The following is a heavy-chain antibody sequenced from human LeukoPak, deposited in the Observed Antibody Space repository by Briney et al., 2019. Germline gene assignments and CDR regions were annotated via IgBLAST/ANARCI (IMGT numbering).Heavy chain of an antibody. CDR1: GGSISSYY. CDR2: INHSGST. D-gene: IGHD3-10*01. Sequence: SETLSLTCTVSGGSISSYYWSWIRQPPGKGLEWIGEINHSGSTNYNPSLKSRVTISVDTSKNQFSLKLSSVTAADTAVYYCARGRRITMVRGALFPFDYWGQGTLVTVSS. J-gene: IGHJ4*02. V-gene: IGHV4-34*01. CDR3: ARGRRITMVRGALFPFDY.